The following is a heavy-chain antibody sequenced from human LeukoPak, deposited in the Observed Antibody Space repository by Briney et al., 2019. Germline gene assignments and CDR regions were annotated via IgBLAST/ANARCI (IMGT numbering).Heavy chain of an antibody. CDR1: GYSINSGYY. V-gene: IGHV4-38-2*02. D-gene: IGHD3-10*01. Sequence: SETLSLTCTVSGYSINSGYYWSWIRQPPGKRLEWIGSIYYSGSTYSNPTLKSRLTISVDTSKNQISLNLTSVTAADAAVYYCARDEYGSGSGNWFDPWGQGTLVTVSS. J-gene: IGHJ5*02. CDR3: ARDEYGSGSGNWFDP. CDR2: IYYSGST.